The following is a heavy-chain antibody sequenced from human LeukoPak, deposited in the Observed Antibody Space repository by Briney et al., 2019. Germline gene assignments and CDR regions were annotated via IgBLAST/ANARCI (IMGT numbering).Heavy chain of an antibody. D-gene: IGHD3-22*01. CDR1: RCSISSSSYY. CDR3: ARLGDSSGPEGFDP. Sequence: PSETLSLTCTVSRCSISSSSYYWGWIRQPPGKGLEWIGSIYYSGSTYYNPSLKSRVTISVDTSKNQFSLKLSSVTAADTAVYYCARLGDSSGPEGFDPWGQGTLVTVSS. J-gene: IGHJ5*02. CDR2: IYYSGST. V-gene: IGHV4-39*01.